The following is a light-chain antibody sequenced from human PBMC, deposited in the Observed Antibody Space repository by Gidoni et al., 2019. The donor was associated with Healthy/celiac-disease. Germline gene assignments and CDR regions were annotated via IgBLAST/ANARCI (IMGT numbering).Light chain of an antibody. V-gene: IGKV1-5*03. CDR3: QQYGSYPYT. Sequence: DIQMTQSPSTLSASVGDRVTITCRASHSSSSWLAWYQQKPGKAPKLLIYKASSLESGVPSRFSGSGSGTEFTLTISSLQPDDFATYYCQQYGSYPYTFGQGTKLEIK. CDR1: HSSSSW. CDR2: KAS. J-gene: IGKJ2*01.